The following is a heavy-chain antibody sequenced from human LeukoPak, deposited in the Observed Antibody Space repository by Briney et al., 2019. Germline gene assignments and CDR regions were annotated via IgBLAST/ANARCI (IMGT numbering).Heavy chain of an antibody. J-gene: IGHJ4*02. CDR2: ISRSSSNI. Sequence: GGSLRLSCAASVFTFSTYSMVWVRQAPGKGREWVSYISRSSSNIYYADSVKGRFTIFRDNAENSLYLQKHSLRAEDPVMYYCARDEWGAAAANWGQGTMVTVSS. V-gene: IGHV3-48*01. CDR1: VFTFSTYS. CDR3: ARDEWGAAAAN. D-gene: IGHD6-13*01.